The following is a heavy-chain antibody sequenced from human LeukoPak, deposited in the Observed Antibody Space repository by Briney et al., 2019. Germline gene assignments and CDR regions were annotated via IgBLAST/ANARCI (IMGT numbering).Heavy chain of an antibody. CDR1: GGSISSGGYY. J-gene: IGHJ5*02. CDR3: ARRVVPAAIRGAGWFDP. Sequence: SETLSLTCTVSGGSISSGGYYWSWIRQPPGKGLEWIGYIYHSGSTYYNPSLKSRVTISVDRSKNQFSLKLSSVTAADTAVYYCARRVVPAAIRGAGWFDPWGQGTLVTVSS. CDR2: IYHSGST. D-gene: IGHD2-2*02. V-gene: IGHV4-30-2*01.